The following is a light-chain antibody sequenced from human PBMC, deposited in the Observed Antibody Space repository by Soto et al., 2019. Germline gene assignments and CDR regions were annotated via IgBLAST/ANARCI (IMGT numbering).Light chain of an antibody. J-gene: IGLJ3*02. CDR1: SSDVGSYNL. V-gene: IGLV2-23*01. Sequence: QSALTQPASVSGSPGQSITISCTGTSSDVGSYNLVSWYQQHPGKAPKLMIYEGSKRPSGVSNRFSGSKSGNTASLTISGLQAEDEADYSCCSYAGSNWVFGGVNKVTVL. CDR3: CSYAGSNWV. CDR2: EGS.